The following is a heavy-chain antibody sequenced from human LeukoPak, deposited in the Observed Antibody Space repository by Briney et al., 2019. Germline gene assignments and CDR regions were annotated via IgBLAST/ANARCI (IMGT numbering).Heavy chain of an antibody. V-gene: IGHV1-46*01. D-gene: IGHD4-11*01. Sequence: ASVKVSCKASGYTFTSYYMHWVRHAPGQGLECMGIINPSGGSTSYAQKFQGRVTMTRDTSTSTVYMELSSVRSEDTGVYYCARGGTNSKARFDYWRQRTLVTVSS. CDR3: ARGGTNSKARFDY. J-gene: IGHJ4*02. CDR2: INPSGGST. CDR1: GYTFTSYY.